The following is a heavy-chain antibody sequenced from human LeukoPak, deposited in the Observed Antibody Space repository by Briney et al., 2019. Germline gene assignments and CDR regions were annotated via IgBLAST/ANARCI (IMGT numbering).Heavy chain of an antibody. Sequence: SETLSLTCTVSGGSISSYYWSWIRQPPGKGLEWIGSTYYSGSTNYNPSLKSRVTISVDTSKNQFSLKLSSVTAADTAVYYCARVSPIIVVVPAANIGFDPWGQGTLVTVSS. CDR1: GGSISSYY. CDR3: ARVSPIIVVVPAANIGFDP. J-gene: IGHJ5*02. D-gene: IGHD2-2*01. CDR2: TYYSGST. V-gene: IGHV4-59*01.